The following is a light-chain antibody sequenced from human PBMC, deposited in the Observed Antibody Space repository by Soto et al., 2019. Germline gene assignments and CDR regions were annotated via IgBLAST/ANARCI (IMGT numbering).Light chain of an antibody. CDR1: ESISSG. V-gene: IGKV1-5*03. CDR3: QQSYSTPLT. Sequence: DIQMTQSPSTLSASVGDRVTITCRASESISSGLAWYQQKPGKAPNLLIYKASTLESGVPSRFSGSGSGTEFTLTISSLQPEDFATYYCQQSYSTPLTFGGGTKVDIK. CDR2: KAS. J-gene: IGKJ4*01.